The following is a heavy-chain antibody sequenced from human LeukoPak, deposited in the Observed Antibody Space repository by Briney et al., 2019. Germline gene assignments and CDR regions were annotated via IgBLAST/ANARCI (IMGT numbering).Heavy chain of an antibody. D-gene: IGHD2-15*01. CDR3: ARGGGYCSGGSCHYDY. CDR1: GGSISSSSYY. V-gene: IGHV4-39*01. CDR2: IYYSGRT. J-gene: IGHJ4*02. Sequence: PSETLSLTCSVSGGSISSSSYYWGWIRQPPGKGLDWIGNIYYSGRTYYNPSLKSRATMSIDTSKNQFSLKLSSVTAADTAGFYCARGGGYCSGGSCHYDYWGQGLLVTVSS.